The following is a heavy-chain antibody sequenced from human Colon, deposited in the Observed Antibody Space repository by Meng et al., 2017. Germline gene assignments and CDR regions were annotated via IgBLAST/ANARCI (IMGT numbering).Heavy chain of an antibody. CDR2: IYWDDGK. Sequence: QITLKETVPALVMPTQPVTLTCPFSGFSLTTSWVSVAWIRQRTGEALEWLALIYWDDGKRYSPSLKNRLAITKDTSKNQVVLTMTNMDPMDTGTYCCAHSPQGYFDYWGPGTLVTVSS. CDR3: AHSPQGYFDY. J-gene: IGHJ4*02. V-gene: IGHV2-5*02. CDR1: GFSLTTSWVS.